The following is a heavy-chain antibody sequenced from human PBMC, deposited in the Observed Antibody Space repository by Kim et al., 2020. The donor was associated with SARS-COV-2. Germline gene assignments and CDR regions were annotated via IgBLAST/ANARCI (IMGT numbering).Heavy chain of an antibody. V-gene: IGHV4-59*01. CDR3: ASGGREDGYNWAPDY. Sequence: SETLSLTCTVSGGSISSYYWSWIRQPPGKGLEWIGHIYYSGSTNYNPSLKSRVTISVDTSKNQFSLKLSSVTAADTAVYYCASGGREDGYNWAPDYWGQGTPVTVSS. J-gene: IGHJ4*02. CDR2: IYYSGST. CDR1: GGSISSYY. D-gene: IGHD5-12*01.